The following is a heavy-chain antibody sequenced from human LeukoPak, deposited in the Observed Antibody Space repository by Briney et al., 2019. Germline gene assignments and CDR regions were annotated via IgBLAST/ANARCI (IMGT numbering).Heavy chain of an antibody. D-gene: IGHD5-24*01. CDR3: ARDRNGDGFAYFDY. CDR2: INPNSGGT. CDR1: GYTFTDYL. J-gene: IGHJ4*02. V-gene: IGHV1-2*02. Sequence: ASVKVSCKASGYTFTDYLMHWVQQAPGQGLEWMGWINPNSGGTSSAQKFQGRVTMTRDTSISTAYMELSTLRSDDTAVYYCARDRNGDGFAYFDYWGQGTLVTVSS.